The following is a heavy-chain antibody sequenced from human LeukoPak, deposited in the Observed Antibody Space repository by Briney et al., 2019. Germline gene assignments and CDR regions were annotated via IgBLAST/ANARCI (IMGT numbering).Heavy chain of an antibody. CDR1: GFIFSTFV. J-gene: IGHJ4*02. Sequence: GGSLRLSCEASGFIFSTFVMNWVRQAPGRGLEWVSGISGSGDRTYYVDSVKGRFTISRDNSKNTLYLQMNSLRREDTALFYCARVKVTAVLPYDYWGQGTLVTVSS. D-gene: IGHD2/OR15-2a*01. CDR2: ISGSGDRT. V-gene: IGHV3-23*01. CDR3: ARVKVTAVLPYDY.